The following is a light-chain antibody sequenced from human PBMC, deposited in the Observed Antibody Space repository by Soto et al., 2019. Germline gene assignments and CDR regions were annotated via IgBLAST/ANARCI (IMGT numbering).Light chain of an antibody. CDR2: WAS. CDR3: QQYYSTPRT. V-gene: IGKV4-1*01. CDR1: QSVLYSSNNKNY. Sequence: DIVMTQSPDSLAVSLGERATINCKSSQSVLYSSNNKNYLAWYPQKPGQPPKLLIYWASTRESGVPDRFSGSGSGTDFTLTISRLQAEDVAVYYCQQYYSTPRTFGQGTKLEIK. J-gene: IGKJ2*02.